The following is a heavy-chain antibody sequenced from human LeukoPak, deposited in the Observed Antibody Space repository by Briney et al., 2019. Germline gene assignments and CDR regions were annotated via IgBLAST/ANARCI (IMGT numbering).Heavy chain of an antibody. D-gene: IGHD4-17*01. CDR1: GFTFSSYA. V-gene: IGHV3-23*01. J-gene: IGHJ6*02. Sequence: PGGSLRLSCAASGFTFSSYAMSWVRQAPGKGLEWVSAISGSGGSTYYADSVKGRFTISRDNSKNTLYLQMNSLRAEDTAVYYCAKEQDYGDPYYYGMDVWGQGTTVTVSS. CDR2: ISGSGGST. CDR3: AKEQDYGDPYYYGMDV.